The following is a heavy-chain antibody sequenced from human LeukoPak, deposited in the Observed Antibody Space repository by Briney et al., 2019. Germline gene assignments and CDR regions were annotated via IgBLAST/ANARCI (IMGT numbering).Heavy chain of an antibody. Sequence: GGSLRLSCAASGFTFRSYGMHWVRQAPGKGLEWVAVISYDGSDQYYADSVKRRFTVSRDNSKNTLYLQMNSLRGEDTAVYYCAKDRGLWLGNFDSRGQGTLVTVSS. V-gene: IGHV3-30*18. CDR2: ISYDGSDQ. CDR3: AKDRGLWLGNFDS. D-gene: IGHD3-10*01. J-gene: IGHJ4*02. CDR1: GFTFRSYG.